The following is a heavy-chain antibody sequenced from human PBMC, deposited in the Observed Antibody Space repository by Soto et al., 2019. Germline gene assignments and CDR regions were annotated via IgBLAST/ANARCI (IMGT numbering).Heavy chain of an antibody. Sequence: GASVKVSCKASGYTFTSYGIRWVRQAPGQGLEWMGWISAYNGNTNYAQKLQGRVTMTTDTSTSTAYMELRSLRSDDTAVYYCAMPHYYGEKLPGHDAFDIWGQGTIVTVSS. D-gene: IGHD4-17*01. CDR1: GYTFTSYG. J-gene: IGHJ3*02. V-gene: IGHV1-18*01. CDR3: AMPHYYGEKLPGHDAFDI. CDR2: ISAYNGNT.